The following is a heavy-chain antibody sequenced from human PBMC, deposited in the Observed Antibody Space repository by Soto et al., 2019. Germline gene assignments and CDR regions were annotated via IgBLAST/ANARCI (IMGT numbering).Heavy chain of an antibody. V-gene: IGHV2-5*02. Sequence: SGPTLVNPTQTLTLTCSFSGFSLSTSRVGVAWIRQPPGKALEWLAIIYWDDDRRYNPSLKTRLANTKDTSKNQVVLTMTNLDPGDTATYYCAHIMITWGGVSALDAFDMWGQGTMVTVSS. CDR3: AHIMITWGGVSALDAFDM. J-gene: IGHJ3*02. CDR1: GFSLSTSRVG. CDR2: IYWDDDR. D-gene: IGHD3-16*01.